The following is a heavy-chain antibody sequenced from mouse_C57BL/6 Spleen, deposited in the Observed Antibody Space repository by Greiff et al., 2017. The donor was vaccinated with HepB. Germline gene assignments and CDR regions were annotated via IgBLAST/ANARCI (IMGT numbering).Heavy chain of an antibody. J-gene: IGHJ1*03. D-gene: IGHD2-1*01. Sequence: QVQLKQPGAELVRPGSSVKLSCKASGYTFTSYWMDWVKQRPGQGLEWIGNIYPSDSETHYNQKFKDKATLTVDKSSSTAYMQLSSLTSEDSAVYYCAREGVYGNYVLYWYFDVWGTGTTVTVSS. CDR2: IYPSDSET. CDR3: AREGVYGNYVLYWYFDV. V-gene: IGHV1-61*01. CDR1: GYTFTSYW.